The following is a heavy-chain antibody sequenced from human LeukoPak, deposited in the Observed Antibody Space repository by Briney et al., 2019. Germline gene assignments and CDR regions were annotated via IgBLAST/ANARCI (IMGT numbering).Heavy chain of an antibody. V-gene: IGHV4-59*01. D-gene: IGHD3-16*01. CDR2: IYTSGST. Sequence: PSETLSLTCTVSAASISSYYWSWIRQPPGKELEWIGYIYTSGSTSYSPSLKSRVTISLDTSKNQFSVQLRSVTAADTAVYYCARAPSLYYFDYWGQGALVTVSS. CDR3: ARAPSLYYFDY. CDR1: AASISSYY. J-gene: IGHJ4*02.